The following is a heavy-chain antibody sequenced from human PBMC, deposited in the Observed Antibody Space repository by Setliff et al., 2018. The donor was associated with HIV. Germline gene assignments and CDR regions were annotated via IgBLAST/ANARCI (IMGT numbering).Heavy chain of an antibody. J-gene: IGHJ6*03. CDR1: GGSISSGGYY. Sequence: SETLSLTCTVSGGSISSGGYYWSWIRQHPGKGLEWIGYIYYSGSTYYNPSLKSRVTISVDTSKNQFSLKLSSVTAADTAVYYCARGGAAAGIVSYYYYYMDVWGKGTTVTVPS. V-gene: IGHV4-31*03. CDR3: ARGGAAAGIVSYYYYYMDV. D-gene: IGHD6-13*01. CDR2: IYYSGST.